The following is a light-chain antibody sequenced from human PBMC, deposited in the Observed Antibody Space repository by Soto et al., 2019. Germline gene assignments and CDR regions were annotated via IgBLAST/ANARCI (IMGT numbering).Light chain of an antibody. CDR1: QSVSSSF. V-gene: IGKV3-20*01. J-gene: IGKJ4*01. CDR2: RAS. CDR3: QLYESSPLT. Sequence: EIVLTQSPDTLSLSPGERATLSCRASQSVSSSFLAWYQQKPGQAPRLLIYRASSRATGIPDRFTGSGSWTDFTLVITRLEPEDFAVYYCQLYESSPLTFGGGTKGE.